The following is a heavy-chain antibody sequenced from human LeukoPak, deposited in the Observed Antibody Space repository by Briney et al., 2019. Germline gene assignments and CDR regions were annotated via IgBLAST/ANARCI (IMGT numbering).Heavy chain of an antibody. D-gene: IGHD3-22*01. V-gene: IGHV3-30-3*01. CDR2: ISYDGSNK. Sequence: GGSLRLSCAASGFTFSSYAMHWVRQAPGKGLEWVAVISYDGSNKYYADSVKGRFTISRDNSKNTLYLQMNSLRAEDTAVYYCARAESDSRGYYYPFDYWGQGTLVTVSS. CDR3: ARAESDSRGYYYPFDY. CDR1: GFTFSSYA. J-gene: IGHJ4*02.